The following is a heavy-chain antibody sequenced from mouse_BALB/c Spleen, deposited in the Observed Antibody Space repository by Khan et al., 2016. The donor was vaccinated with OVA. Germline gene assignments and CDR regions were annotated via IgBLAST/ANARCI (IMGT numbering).Heavy chain of an antibody. J-gene: IGHJ2*01. D-gene: IGHD1-1*01. CDR3: PTSSVYGYYFDY. CDR1: GFTFNSYG. Sequence: EVQLVESGGGLVQPGGSRKLSCAASGFTFNSYGMHWVRQAPEKGLEWVAYISGDSNTISYTDNVKGRFTISRDNPKNPLFLQMPNLISEDTAMYYCPTSSVYGYYFDYWGPGTTLAVS. CDR2: ISGDSNTI. V-gene: IGHV5-17*02.